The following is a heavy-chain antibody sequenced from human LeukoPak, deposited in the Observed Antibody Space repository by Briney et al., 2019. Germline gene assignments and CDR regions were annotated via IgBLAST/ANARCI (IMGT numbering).Heavy chain of an antibody. D-gene: IGHD2-2*01. J-gene: IGHJ4*02. CDR1: GFTFSDYY. CDR3: AKQGAVVPAARFDY. V-gene: IGHV3-11*01. Sequence: GGSLRLSCAASGFTFSDYYMSWIRQAPGKGLEWVSYISSSGSTIYYADSVKGRFTISRDNAKNSLYLQMNSLRAEDTAVYYCAKQGAVVPAARFDYWGQGTLVTVSS. CDR2: ISSSGSTI.